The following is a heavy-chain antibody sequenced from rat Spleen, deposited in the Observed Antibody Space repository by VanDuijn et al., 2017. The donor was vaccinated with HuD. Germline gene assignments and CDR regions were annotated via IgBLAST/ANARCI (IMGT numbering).Heavy chain of an antibody. CDR2: ISPDGGST. V-gene: IGHV5S13*01. J-gene: IGHJ2*01. CDR3: ASRDY. CDR1: GFTFSNYG. Sequence: EVQLVESGGGLVQPGRSLKLSCAASGFTFSNYGMAWVRQAPKKGLEWVASISPDGGSTYYPDSVKGRFTISRDNAENTVYLQMDSLRSEDTATYYCASRDYWGQGVMVTVSS.